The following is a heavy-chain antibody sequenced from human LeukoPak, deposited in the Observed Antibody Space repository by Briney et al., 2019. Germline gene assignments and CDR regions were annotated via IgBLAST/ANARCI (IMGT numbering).Heavy chain of an antibody. CDR3: AREGPRGDSQFDY. Sequence: GGSLRLSCAASGFTFSGYWMTWVRQAPGKGLEWVALIWYDGSNKYYTDSVKGRLTISRDNSKDTLSLQMNSLRVEDTAVYYCAREGPRGDSQFDYWGQGTLVTVSS. CDR1: GFTFSGYW. J-gene: IGHJ4*02. D-gene: IGHD2-21*01. V-gene: IGHV3-33*08. CDR2: IWYDGSNK.